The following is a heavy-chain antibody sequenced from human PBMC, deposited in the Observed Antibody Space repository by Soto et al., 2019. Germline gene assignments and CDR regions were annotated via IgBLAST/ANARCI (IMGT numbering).Heavy chain of an antibody. CDR3: AREFCSGGNCYTYYFDP. D-gene: IGHD2-15*01. CDR2: INTDGSNT. CDR1: GLTFNRYW. Sequence: GGSMRLSCAASGLTFNRYWMHWVRHAPGKGLVWVSHINTDGSNTNYADSVKGRFTISRDNAKSTLFLQMNSLRDEDTAVYYCAREFCSGGNCYTYYFDPWGQGIPVTVSS. V-gene: IGHV3-74*01. J-gene: IGHJ5*02.